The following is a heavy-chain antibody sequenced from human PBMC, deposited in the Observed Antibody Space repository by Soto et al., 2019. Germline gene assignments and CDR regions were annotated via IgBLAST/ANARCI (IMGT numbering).Heavy chain of an antibody. V-gene: IGHV1-69*13. J-gene: IGHJ6*02. CDR2: IIPIFGTA. CDR3: ARDRYYDSSGPPGGMDV. Sequence: SVKVSCKASGGTFSSYAISWVRQAPGQGLEWMGGIIPIFGTANYAQKFQGRVTITADESTSTAYMELSSLRSEDTAVYYCARDRYYDSSGPPGGMDVWGQGPTVTVSS. D-gene: IGHD3-22*01. CDR1: GGTFSSYA.